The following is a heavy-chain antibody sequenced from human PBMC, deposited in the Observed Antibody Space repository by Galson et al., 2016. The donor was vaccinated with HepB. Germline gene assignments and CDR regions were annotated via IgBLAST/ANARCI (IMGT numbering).Heavy chain of an antibody. D-gene: IGHD5-24*01. Sequence: LRLSCAASGFTFTTYWMLWVRQTSGKGLEWVSRINSDGSITSYADSVKGRFAISRDNAKNTLYLQMKSLRAEDTAVYYCARVTRLQDHDAFDIWGQGTMVTVSS. CDR1: GFTFTTYW. CDR3: ARVTRLQDHDAFDI. J-gene: IGHJ3*02. CDR2: INSDGSIT. V-gene: IGHV3-74*01.